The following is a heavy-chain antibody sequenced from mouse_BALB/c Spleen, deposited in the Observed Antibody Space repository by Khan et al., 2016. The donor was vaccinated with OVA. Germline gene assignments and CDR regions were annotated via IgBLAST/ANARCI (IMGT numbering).Heavy chain of an antibody. CDR3: TRSYFYGYYFDQ. Sequence: EVELVESGGGLVQPGGSRKLSCVASGFTFSSFGMHWVRQAPEKGLEWVAYISGDSSTIYYTDIVKGRFTISRANPKKTLFLQMTSLRSEDMAMYYCTRSYFYGYYFDQWGQGTTLTVSS. J-gene: IGHJ2*01. D-gene: IGHD1-1*01. V-gene: IGHV5-17*02. CDR1: GFTFSSFG. CDR2: ISGDSSTI.